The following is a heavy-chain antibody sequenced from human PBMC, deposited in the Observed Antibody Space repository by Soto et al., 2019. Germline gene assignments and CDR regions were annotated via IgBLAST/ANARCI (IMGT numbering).Heavy chain of an antibody. CDR1: GGSMNSYY. J-gene: IGHJ4*02. V-gene: IGHV4-59*01. Sequence: SETLSLTCTVSGGSMNSYYWSWIRQPPGKGLEWIGYIYYSGSTNYNPSLKSRVTISVDTSKSQFSLKLSSVTTADTAVYYCARGYTSGWYYFDSWGQGTLVTVSS. CDR2: IYYSGST. CDR3: ARGYTSGWYYFDS. D-gene: IGHD6-19*01.